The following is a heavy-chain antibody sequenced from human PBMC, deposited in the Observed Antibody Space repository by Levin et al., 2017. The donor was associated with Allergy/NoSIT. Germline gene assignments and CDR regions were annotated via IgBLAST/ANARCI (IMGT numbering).Heavy chain of an antibody. J-gene: IGHJ3*02. CDR3: ARGEAGTGAAAGYDAFDI. V-gene: IGHV5-51*01. CDR1: GYSFTSYW. Sequence: PGESLKISCKGSGYSFTSYWIGWVRQMPGKGLEWMGIIYPGDSDTRYSPSFQGQVTISADKSISTAYLQWSSLKASDTAMYYCARGEAGTGAAAGYDAFDIWGQGTMVTVSS. CDR2: IYPGDSDT. D-gene: IGHD6-13*01.